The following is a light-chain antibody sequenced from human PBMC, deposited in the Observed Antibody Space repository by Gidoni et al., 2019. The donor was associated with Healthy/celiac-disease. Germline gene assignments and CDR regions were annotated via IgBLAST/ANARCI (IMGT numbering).Light chain of an antibody. CDR2: DAS. V-gene: IGKV3-11*01. Sequence: SPATLSLSPGERATLSCRASQSVSSYLAWYQQKPGQAPRLLIYDASNRATGIPARFSGSGSGTDFTLTISSLEPEDFAVYYCQQRSNWPPAFGGXTKVEIK. J-gene: IGKJ4*01. CDR1: QSVSSY. CDR3: QQRSNWPPA.